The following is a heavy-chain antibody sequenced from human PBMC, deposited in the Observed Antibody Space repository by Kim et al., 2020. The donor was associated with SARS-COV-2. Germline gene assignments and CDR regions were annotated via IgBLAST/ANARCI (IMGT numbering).Heavy chain of an antibody. D-gene: IGHD1-1*01. CDR2: TYYRSKWSS. Sequence: SQTLSLTCAISGDSVFSDTAAWNWIRQSPSRGLEWLGRTYYRSKWSSDYAVSLKGRITISPDTSKNQFSLQLNSVTPEDSAIYYCARDRQSAGTGVDFWGQGTLVTV. V-gene: IGHV6-1*01. CDR3: ARDRQSAGTGVDF. J-gene: IGHJ4*02. CDR1: GDSVFSDTAA.